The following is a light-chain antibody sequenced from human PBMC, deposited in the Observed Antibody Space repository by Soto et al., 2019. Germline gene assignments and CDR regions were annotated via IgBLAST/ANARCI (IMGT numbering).Light chain of an antibody. CDR3: AAWDDSLSAYVV. Sequence: QSVLTQPPSASGTPGQRVTISCSGSSSNIGSNYVYWYQQLPGTAPKLLIYRNNQRPSGVPDRFSGSKSGTSASLAIRGLRSEDEADYYCAAWDDSLSAYVVFGGGTKVTVL. J-gene: IGLJ2*01. V-gene: IGLV1-47*01. CDR2: RNN. CDR1: SSNIGSNY.